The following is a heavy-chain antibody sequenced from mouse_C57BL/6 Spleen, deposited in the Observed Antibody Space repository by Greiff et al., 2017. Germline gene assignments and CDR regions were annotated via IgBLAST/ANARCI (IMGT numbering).Heavy chain of an antibody. CDR2: ISSGGSYT. Sequence: EVKLVESGGDLVKPGGSLKLSCAASGFTFSSYGMSWVRQTPDKRLEWVATISSGGSYTYYPDSVKGRFTISRDNAKNTLYLQMSSLKSEDTAMYYCARAGTGDWYFDVWGTGTTVTVSS. V-gene: IGHV5-6*01. CDR3: ARAGTGDWYFDV. D-gene: IGHD4-1*01. J-gene: IGHJ1*03. CDR1: GFTFSSYG.